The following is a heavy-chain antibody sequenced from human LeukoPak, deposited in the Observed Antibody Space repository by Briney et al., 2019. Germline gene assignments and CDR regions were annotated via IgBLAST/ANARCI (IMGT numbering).Heavy chain of an antibody. D-gene: IGHD7-27*01. V-gene: IGHV1-2*02. Sequence: GASVKVSCKASGYTFTGYYMHWVRQAPGQGLEWMGWINPNSGGTNYAQKFQGRVTITSDMSINTAYMDLSRLTSDDTALYYCARDHNSENWGSLGGWGQGTLVSVSS. CDR1: GYTFTGYY. CDR3: ARDHNSENWGSLGG. CDR2: INPNSGGT. J-gene: IGHJ4*02.